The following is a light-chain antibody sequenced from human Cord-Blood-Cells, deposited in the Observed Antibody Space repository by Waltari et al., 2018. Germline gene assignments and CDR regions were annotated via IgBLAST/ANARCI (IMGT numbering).Light chain of an antibody. CDR2: YGS. Sequence: QSALTQPRSVSGSPGQSVTISCTGTSSDVGGYNYVSWYHQHPGKAPKLMIYYGSNRPSGVPYRFSGSKSGNTASLTISGLQAEDEADYYCCSYAGSYPYVFGTGTKVTVL. J-gene: IGLJ1*01. CDR3: CSYAGSYPYV. CDR1: SSDVGGYNY. V-gene: IGLV2-11*01.